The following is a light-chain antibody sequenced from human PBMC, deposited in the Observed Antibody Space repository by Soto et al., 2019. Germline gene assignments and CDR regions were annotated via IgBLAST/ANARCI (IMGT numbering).Light chain of an antibody. CDR2: GVT. CDR1: SSDVGGYNY. V-gene: IGLV2-14*01. CDR3: SSYTTSSTTV. J-gene: IGLJ3*02. Sequence: QSVLTQPASVSGSPGQSITISCTGTSSDVGGYNYVSWYQQHPGKAPKLMIYGVTNRPSGVANRFSGSKSGNTASLTISGLQAEDEADYYCSSYTTSSTTVFGGGTKLTVL.